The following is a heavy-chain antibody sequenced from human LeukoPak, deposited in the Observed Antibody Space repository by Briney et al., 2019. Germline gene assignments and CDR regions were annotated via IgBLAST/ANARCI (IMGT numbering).Heavy chain of an antibody. CDR3: ATQEGGYYDY. D-gene: IGHD3-22*01. V-gene: IGHV4-59*01. Sequence: SETLSLTCTVSGGSISSYYWSWIRQPPGKGLEWIGYIYYSGSTNYNPSLKSRVTISVDTSKNQFSLKLSSVTAADTAVYYCATQEGGYYDYWGQGTLVTVSS. CDR2: IYYSGST. CDR1: GGSISSYY. J-gene: IGHJ4*02.